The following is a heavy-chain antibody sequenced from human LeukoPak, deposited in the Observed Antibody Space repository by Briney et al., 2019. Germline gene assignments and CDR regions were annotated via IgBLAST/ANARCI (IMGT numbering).Heavy chain of an antibody. Sequence: SETLSLTCTVSGYSISSGYYWGWIRQPPGKGLEWIGSMYHSGNTYYNPSLKSRVTISVDRSKNQFSLKLTSLTAADTAIYYCARVTDRDIVVVPAAKDAFDIWGQGTMVTVSS. CDR2: MYHSGNT. J-gene: IGHJ3*02. V-gene: IGHV4-38-2*02. D-gene: IGHD2-2*01. CDR1: GYSISSGYY. CDR3: ARVTDRDIVVVPAAKDAFDI.